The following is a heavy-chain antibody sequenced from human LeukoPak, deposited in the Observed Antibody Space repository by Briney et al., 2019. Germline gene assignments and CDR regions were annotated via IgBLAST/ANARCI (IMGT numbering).Heavy chain of an antibody. V-gene: IGHV3-74*01. J-gene: IGHJ4*02. D-gene: IGHD2-2*01. Sequence: GGSLRLSCAASGFTFSSYWMHWVRQAPGKGLVWVSRINTDGSSTSYADSVKGRFTISRDNAKNTLYLQMNSLRAEDTAVYYCARGDPSPAAADYWGQGTLVTVSS. CDR2: INTDGSST. CDR1: GFTFSSYW. CDR3: ARGDPSPAAADY.